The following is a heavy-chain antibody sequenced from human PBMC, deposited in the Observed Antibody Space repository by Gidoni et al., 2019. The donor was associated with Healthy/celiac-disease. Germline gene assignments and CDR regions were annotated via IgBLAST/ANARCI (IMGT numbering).Heavy chain of an antibody. D-gene: IGHD3-22*01. CDR1: GFPVSSNY. CDR3: ARDRYDSSGYHFDY. V-gene: IGHV3-66*01. CDR2: IYSGGST. J-gene: IGHJ4*02. Sequence: EVQLVESGGGLVQPGGSLRLSCAASGFPVSSNYMSWVRQAPGKGLEWVSVIYSGGSTYYADSVKGRFTISRDNSKNTLYLQMNSLRAEDTAVYYCARDRYDSSGYHFDYWGQGTLVTVSS.